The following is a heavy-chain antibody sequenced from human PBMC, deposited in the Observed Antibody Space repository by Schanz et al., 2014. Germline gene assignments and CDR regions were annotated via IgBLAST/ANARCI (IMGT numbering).Heavy chain of an antibody. CDR2: INQSGTT. Sequence: QVQLQESGPGLVKPSQTLSLTCIVSGGSISSGTYYWSWLRQPAGKGLEWIGEINQSGTTNYNPSLKSRVTISVDKSKNQFSLKVRSVTAADTAVYYCARDSLRGATGGYGMDVWGQGTTVTVSS. CDR3: ARDSLRGATGGYGMDV. D-gene: IGHD2-8*02. V-gene: IGHV4-61*02. J-gene: IGHJ6*02. CDR1: GGSISSGTYY.